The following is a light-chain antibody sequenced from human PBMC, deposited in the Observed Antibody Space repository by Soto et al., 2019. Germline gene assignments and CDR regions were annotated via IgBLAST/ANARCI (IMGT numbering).Light chain of an antibody. CDR2: AAS. CDR1: QGISSY. V-gene: IGKV1-9*01. J-gene: IGKJ1*01. CDR3: QQVNTYPRT. Sequence: DIQLTQSPSFLSASVGDRVTITCRASQGISSYLAWYQQMPGKAPKLLIFAASTLQSGVPSRFSGSGSGTEFTLTISRLQPEDFATYYCQQVNTYPRTFGQGTTLDIK.